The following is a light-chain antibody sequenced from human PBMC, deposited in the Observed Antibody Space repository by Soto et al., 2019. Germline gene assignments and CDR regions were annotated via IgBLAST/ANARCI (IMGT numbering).Light chain of an antibody. CDR3: QHYNNWPPWT. J-gene: IGKJ1*01. CDR1: QSVSTN. Sequence: EVVMTQTPAILSVSPGERATLSCRASQSVSTNLAWYQQKPGQAPRLLIYGASTRATGIPARFSGSGSGTEFTLTISSLQSEDFAVYYCQHYNNWPPWTFGQETKVEIK. CDR2: GAS. V-gene: IGKV3-15*01.